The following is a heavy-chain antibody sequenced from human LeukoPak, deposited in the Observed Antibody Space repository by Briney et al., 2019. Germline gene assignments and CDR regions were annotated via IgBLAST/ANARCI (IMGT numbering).Heavy chain of an antibody. CDR2: IKQDGSEK. CDR1: GFTFSSYW. Sequence: GGSLRLSCAASGFTFSSYWMSWVRQAPGKGLEWVANIKQDGSEKYYVDSVKGRFTISRDNAKNSLYLQMNSLRAEDTAVYYCARDKIVGATYFDYWGQGTLATVSS. CDR3: ARDKIVGATYFDY. J-gene: IGHJ4*02. V-gene: IGHV3-7*01. D-gene: IGHD1-26*01.